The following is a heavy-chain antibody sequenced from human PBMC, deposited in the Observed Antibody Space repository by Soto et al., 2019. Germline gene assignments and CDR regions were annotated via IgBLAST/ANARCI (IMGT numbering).Heavy chain of an antibody. CDR3: ARDVDDGFEI. CDR1: GFTFNTYN. Sequence: GGSLRLSCTTSGFTFNTYNMNWVRQAPGMGLEWVSSISDVSDYKFYADSVEGRFSISRDNPSKSLFLQMNGLRAEDTAIYYCARDVDDGFEIWGQGTMVTVSS. V-gene: IGHV3-21*01. CDR2: ISDVSDYK. J-gene: IGHJ3*02.